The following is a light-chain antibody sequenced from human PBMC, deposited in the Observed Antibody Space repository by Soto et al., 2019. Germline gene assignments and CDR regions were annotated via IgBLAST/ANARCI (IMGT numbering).Light chain of an antibody. CDR1: QSVSSRY. Sequence: EILVTESPSLPALSPRATTTLACLAIQSVSSRYLAWYQQKPGEAPRLLIYGASSRATGIPDRFSGSGSGRDFTLTISSLEPEDFAIYYCQQRQYWHPITFGQGKRLEI. CDR3: QQRQYWHPIT. J-gene: IGKJ5*01. CDR2: GAS. V-gene: IGKV3D-20*02.